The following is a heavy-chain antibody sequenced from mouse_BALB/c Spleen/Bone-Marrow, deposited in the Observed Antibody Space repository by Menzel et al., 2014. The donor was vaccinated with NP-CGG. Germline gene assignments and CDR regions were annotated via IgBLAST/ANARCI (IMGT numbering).Heavy chain of an antibody. CDR2: IDPYSGGT. Sequence: HLVESGPELVKPGASVKVSCKASGYAFTNYNMFWVKRSHGKSLEWIGYIDPYSGGTNYNQKFKGKATLTVDKSSSTAYMHLNSLTSEDSAVYYCARELSRAMDYWGQGNSVTVSS. CDR3: ARELSRAMDY. D-gene: IGHD2-12*01. V-gene: IGHV1S135*01. J-gene: IGHJ4*01. CDR1: GYAFTNYN.